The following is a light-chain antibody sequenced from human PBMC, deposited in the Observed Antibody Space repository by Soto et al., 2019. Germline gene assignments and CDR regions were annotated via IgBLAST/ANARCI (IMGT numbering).Light chain of an antibody. J-gene: IGKJ5*01. CDR1: QDITNY. Sequence: DIQMTQSPSSLTASVGDSVTITCQASQDITNYLNWYQHKPGKAPKLPIYDASNLEPGVPSRFSGRGSGRDFTFTISSLQPEDTATYYCQQYEDIPPTFGQGTRLDIK. CDR2: DAS. CDR3: QQYEDIPPT. V-gene: IGKV1-33*01.